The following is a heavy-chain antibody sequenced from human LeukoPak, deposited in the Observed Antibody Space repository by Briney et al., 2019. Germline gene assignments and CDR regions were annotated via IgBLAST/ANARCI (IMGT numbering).Heavy chain of an antibody. J-gene: IGHJ4*02. CDR3: ARARGIKYSSSWDGGPLDY. D-gene: IGHD6-13*01. CDR1: GYTFTGYY. Sequence: GASAKVSCKASGYTFTGYYMHWVRQAPGQGLEWMGWINPNSGGTNYAQKFQGRVTMTRDTSISTAYMELSRLRSDDTAVYYCARARGIKYSSSWDGGPLDYWGQGTLVTVSS. V-gene: IGHV1-2*02. CDR2: INPNSGGT.